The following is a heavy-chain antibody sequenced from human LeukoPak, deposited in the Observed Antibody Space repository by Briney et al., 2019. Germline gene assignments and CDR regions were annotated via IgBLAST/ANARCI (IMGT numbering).Heavy chain of an antibody. CDR1: GGSNSSHY. Sequence: SETLSLTCTVSGGSNSSHYWSWIRQPPGKGLEWIGYIYYSGSTNYNPSLKSRVTISVDTSKNQFSLKLSSVTAADTAVYYCARDSVRYDIWGQGTMVTVSS. J-gene: IGHJ3*02. CDR2: IYYSGST. CDR3: ARDSVRYDI. D-gene: IGHD3-9*01. V-gene: IGHV4-59*11.